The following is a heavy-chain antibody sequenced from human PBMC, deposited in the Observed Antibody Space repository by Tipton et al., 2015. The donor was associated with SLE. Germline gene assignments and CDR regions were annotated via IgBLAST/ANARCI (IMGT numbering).Heavy chain of an antibody. D-gene: IGHD1-14*01. Sequence: TLSLTCTVSGDAISSNYWSWFRQPPGKGLEWIGFMYHSGSTYYNPSLKSRVTISVDTSKNQFSLKLSSVTAADTAVYYCATGYFDYWGQGTLVTVSS. J-gene: IGHJ4*02. CDR1: GDAISSNY. CDR3: ATGYFDY. V-gene: IGHV4-59*04. CDR2: MYHSGST.